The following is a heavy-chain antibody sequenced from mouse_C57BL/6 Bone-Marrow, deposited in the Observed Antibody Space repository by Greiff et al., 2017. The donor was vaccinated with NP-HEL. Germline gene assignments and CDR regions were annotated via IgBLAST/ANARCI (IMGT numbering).Heavy chain of an antibody. Sequence: VQLQQSGAELVKPGASVKLSCTASGFNITDYYMHWVKQRTEQGLEWIGRIDPEDGETKYAPKFPGKATITADTSSNTAYLQLSSLTSEDTAVYYCARGGNGYDDLWYFDVWGTGTTVTVSS. D-gene: IGHD2-2*01. J-gene: IGHJ1*03. CDR3: ARGGNGYDDLWYFDV. CDR1: GFNITDYY. CDR2: IDPEDGET. V-gene: IGHV14-2*01.